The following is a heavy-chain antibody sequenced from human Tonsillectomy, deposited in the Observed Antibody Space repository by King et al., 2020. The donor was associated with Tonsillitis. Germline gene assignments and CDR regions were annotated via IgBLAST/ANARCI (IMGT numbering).Heavy chain of an antibody. Sequence: DVQLVESGGGLVQPGGSLRLSCAASGFTFSSYAMSWVRQAPGKGLEWVSAISGSGGSTYYADSVTGRLTISRDNSKNTLYLQMNSMRAEETAGYYCAKGTEGKPGVRPNDAFDIWGQGTMFSVSS. D-gene: IGHD1-1*01. CDR3: AKGTEGKPGVRPNDAFDI. CDR1: GFTFSSYA. V-gene: IGHV3-23*04. J-gene: IGHJ3*02. CDR2: ISGSGGST.